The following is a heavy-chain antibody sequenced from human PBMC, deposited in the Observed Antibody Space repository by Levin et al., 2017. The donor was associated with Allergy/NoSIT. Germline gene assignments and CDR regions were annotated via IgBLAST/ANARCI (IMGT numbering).Heavy chain of an antibody. D-gene: IGHD6-13*01. CDR3: ARGAEHSSSWPYYFDY. Sequence: GESLKISCAASGFTVSSNYMSWVRQAPGKGLEWVSVIYSGGSTYYADSVKGRFTISRDNSKNTLYLQMNSLRAEDTAVYYCARGAEHSSSWPYYFDYWGQGTLVTVSS. CDR1: GFTVSSNY. V-gene: IGHV3-53*01. J-gene: IGHJ4*02. CDR2: IYSGGST.